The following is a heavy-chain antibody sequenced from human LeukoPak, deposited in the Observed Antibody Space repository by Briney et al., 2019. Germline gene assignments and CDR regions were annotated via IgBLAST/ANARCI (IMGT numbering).Heavy chain of an antibody. CDR3: ARDDDSGSVDDY. V-gene: IGHV3-74*01. CDR1: GFTFSRYW. Sequence: PGGSLRLACAASGFTFSRYWMHWVRQAPGKGLVWVSRINTDGSDTNYADSVKGRFTISRDDAKNTLSLQMNSLRAEDTAVYYCARDDDSGSVDDYWGQGTLVTVSS. CDR2: INTDGSDT. D-gene: IGHD3-22*01. J-gene: IGHJ4*02.